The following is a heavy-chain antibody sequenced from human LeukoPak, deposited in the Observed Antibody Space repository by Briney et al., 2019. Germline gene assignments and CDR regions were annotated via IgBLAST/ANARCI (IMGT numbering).Heavy chain of an antibody. CDR2: INPNSGGT. CDR3: ARGDYYDSSGLLTD. CDR1: GYTFTGYY. Sequence: ASLKLSCKASGYTFTGYYMHWVRQAPGQGLEWMGWINPNSGGTNYAQKFQGRVTMTRDTSISTAYMELSRLRSDDTAVYYCARGDYYDSSGLLTDWGQGTLVSVSS. D-gene: IGHD3-22*01. V-gene: IGHV1-2*02. J-gene: IGHJ4*02.